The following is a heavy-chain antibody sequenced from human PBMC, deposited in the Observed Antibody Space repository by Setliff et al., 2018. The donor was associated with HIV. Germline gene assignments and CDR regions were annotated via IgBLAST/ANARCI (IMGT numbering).Heavy chain of an antibody. J-gene: IGHJ4*01. V-gene: IGHV4-34*10. CDR3: AKDLTWGFPY. CDR2: IYSSGST. D-gene: IGHD7-27*01. CDR1: GGSFSGYS. Sequence: SETLSLTCAVYGGSFSGYSWTWIRQPPGKRLEWLGSIYSSGSTSYNPSLSSRLTISVDTSKSHVSLKLSSVTAADTAMYYCAKDLTWGFPYWGQGMLVTVSS.